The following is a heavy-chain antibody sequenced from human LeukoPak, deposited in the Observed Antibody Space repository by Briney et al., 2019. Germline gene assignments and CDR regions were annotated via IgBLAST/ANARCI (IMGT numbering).Heavy chain of an antibody. CDR2: ISDSAGST. Sequence: TGGSLRLSCAASGFTSSNYAMSWVRQAPGKGLEWVSGISDSAGSTYYADSVKGRFTISRDNSKNTLYLQMNSLRAEDTAIYYCAKDRARYGSGSYYTTYYLDQWGQGTLVTVSS. D-gene: IGHD3-10*01. J-gene: IGHJ4*02. V-gene: IGHV3-23*01. CDR1: GFTSSNYA. CDR3: AKDRARYGSGSYYTTYYLDQ.